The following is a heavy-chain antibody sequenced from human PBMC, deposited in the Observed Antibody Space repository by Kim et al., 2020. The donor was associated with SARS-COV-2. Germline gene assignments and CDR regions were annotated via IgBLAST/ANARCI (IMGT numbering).Heavy chain of an antibody. D-gene: IGHD4-17*01. V-gene: IGHV3-33*01. J-gene: IGHJ6*03. CDR3: ARVSTPNYYMDV. Sequence: YYADSVKGRFTISRDNSKNTLYLQMNSLRAEDTAVYYCARVSTPNYYMDVWGKGTTVTVSS.